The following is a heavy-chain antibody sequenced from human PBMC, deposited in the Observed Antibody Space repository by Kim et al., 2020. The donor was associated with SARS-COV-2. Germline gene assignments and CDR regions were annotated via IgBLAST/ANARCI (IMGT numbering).Heavy chain of an antibody. V-gene: IGHV3-53*01. Sequence: GGSLRLSCAASGFTVSSNYMSWVRQAPGKGLEWVSGIYSGGSTYYADSVKGRFTISRDNSKNTLYLQMNSLRAEDTAVYYCARDLTSGSSGWDYWGQGTLVTVSS. CDR1: GFTVSSNY. J-gene: IGHJ4*02. CDR2: IYSGGST. CDR3: ARDLTSGSSGWDY. D-gene: IGHD6-19*01.